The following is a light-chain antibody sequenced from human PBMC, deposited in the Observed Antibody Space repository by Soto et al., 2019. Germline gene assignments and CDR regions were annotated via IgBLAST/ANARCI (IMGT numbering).Light chain of an antibody. J-gene: IGKJ4*01. CDR1: QSVSSN. CDR3: QQYHNWPPFT. CDR2: GAS. V-gene: IGKV3-15*01. Sequence: EIVMTQSPATLSVSPGERATLSCRASQSVSSNLAWYQQKPGQAPRLVIYGASTRATGIPARFSGSGSGTEFTLTISSLQSEDFALYHCQQYHNWPPFTFGGGTKVEIK.